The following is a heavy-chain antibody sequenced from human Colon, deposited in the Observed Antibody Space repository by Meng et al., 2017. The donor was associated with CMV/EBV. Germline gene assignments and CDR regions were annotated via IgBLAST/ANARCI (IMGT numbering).Heavy chain of an antibody. Sequence: GESLKISCAASGFTFSRFWMHWVRQAPGKGLEWVAVISYDGANTDYAAPVKGRFTISRDDSKNTLYLQMNSLKTEDTAVYYCTTGPYCSSTSCLWGQHWGQGTLVTAPQ. CDR2: ISYDGANT. D-gene: IGHD2-2*01. CDR1: GFTFSRFW. CDR3: TTGPYCSSTSCLWGQH. V-gene: IGHV3-15*01. J-gene: IGHJ1*01.